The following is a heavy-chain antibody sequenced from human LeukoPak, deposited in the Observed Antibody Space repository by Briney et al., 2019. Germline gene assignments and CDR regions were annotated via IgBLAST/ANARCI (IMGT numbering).Heavy chain of an antibody. CDR2: ISWNSGSI. Sequence: GRSLRLSCAASGFTFDDYAMHWVRQAPGKGLEWVSGISWNSGSIGYADSVKGRFTISRDNAKNTLYLQMNSLRAEDTAVYYCAKDEVVAATWFDYWGQGTLVTVSS. D-gene: IGHD2-15*01. V-gene: IGHV3-9*01. CDR3: AKDEVVAATWFDY. CDR1: GFTFDDYA. J-gene: IGHJ4*02.